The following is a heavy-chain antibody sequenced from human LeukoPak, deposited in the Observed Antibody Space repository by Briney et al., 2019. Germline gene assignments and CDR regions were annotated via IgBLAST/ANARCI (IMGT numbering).Heavy chain of an antibody. D-gene: IGHD6-13*01. V-gene: IGHV1-2*02. CDR3: ARGYTSSWSQYYFDS. J-gene: IGHJ4*02. CDR1: GYTFSNYR. Sequence: ASEKVSCKASGYTFSNYRVYWVRQAPGQGLERMGYIKPNSGDTSYAQSFQGRVTMTRDTSINTAYMDLSRLRSDDTAVYFCARGYTSSWSQYYFDSWGQGTLVTVSS. CDR2: IKPNSGDT.